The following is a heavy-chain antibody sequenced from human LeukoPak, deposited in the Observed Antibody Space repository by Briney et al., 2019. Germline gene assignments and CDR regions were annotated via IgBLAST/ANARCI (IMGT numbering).Heavy chain of an antibody. J-gene: IGHJ6*03. CDR1: GYTFTSYD. V-gene: IGHV1-8*01. D-gene: IGHD2-8*01. Sequence: ASVKVSCKASGYTFTSYDINWVRQATGQGLEWMGWMNPNSGNTGYAQKFQGRVTMTRNTSISTAYMELSSLRSEDTAVYYCARSPRYYWANYYYYMDVWGKGTTVTVSS. CDR3: ARSPRYYWANYYYYMDV. CDR2: MNPNSGNT.